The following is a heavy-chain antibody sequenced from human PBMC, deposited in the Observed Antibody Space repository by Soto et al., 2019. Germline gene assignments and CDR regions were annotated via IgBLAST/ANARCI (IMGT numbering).Heavy chain of an antibody. CDR1: GYTFTSHG. CDR2: VSGYNGNT. Sequence: QVQLVQSGAEVKKPGASVKVSCKASGYTFTSHGISWVRQAPGQGLEWMGWVSGYNGNTNYAQKFQGRVTMTIDTSTTTAYMELSSLTADDTAVYCCARDLGAKVYYWGQGTLVTVSS. CDR3: ARDLGAKVYY. V-gene: IGHV1-18*01. J-gene: IGHJ4*02. D-gene: IGHD3-16*01.